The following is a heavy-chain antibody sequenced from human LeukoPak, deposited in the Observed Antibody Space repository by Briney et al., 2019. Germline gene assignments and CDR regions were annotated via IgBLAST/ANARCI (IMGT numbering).Heavy chain of an antibody. Sequence: PSETLSLTCTVSSGSVSTSSYYWGWIRQPPGKGLEWIGSVYYSGSTYYNPSLKSRVTISVDTSKNQFSLKLSSVTAADTAVYYCARAQPNDYGDHGSFDYWGQGTLVTVSS. V-gene: IGHV4-39*07. D-gene: IGHD4-17*01. CDR3: ARAQPNDYGDHGSFDY. J-gene: IGHJ4*02. CDR1: SGSVSTSSYY. CDR2: VYYSGST.